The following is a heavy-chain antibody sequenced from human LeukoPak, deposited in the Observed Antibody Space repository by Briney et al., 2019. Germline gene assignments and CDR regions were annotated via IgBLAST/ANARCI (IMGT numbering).Heavy chain of an antibody. D-gene: IGHD3-10*01. V-gene: IGHV1-2*02. J-gene: IGHJ5*02. Sequence: ASVKVSCKASGYTFTGYYMHWVRQAPGQGLEWMGWINPNSGGTNYAQKFQGRVTMTRDSSISTAYMELSRLTSDDTAVYYCARGGPHYYASGMSWFDPWGQGTLVTVSS. CDR1: GYTFTGYY. CDR2: INPNSGGT. CDR3: ARGGPHYYASGMSWFDP.